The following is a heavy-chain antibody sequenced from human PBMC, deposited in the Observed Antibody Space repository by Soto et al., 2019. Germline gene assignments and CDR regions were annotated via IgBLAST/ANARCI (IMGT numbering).Heavy chain of an antibody. CDR3: ARLESVTRSLGYFDY. D-gene: IGHD7-27*01. J-gene: IGHJ4*02. V-gene: IGHV4-31*03. CDR1: GGSIRRSDYY. Sequence: QLQLQESGPGLVKPSQTLSLTCTVSGGSIRRSDYYRSWVRQPPGRGLEWIAYIYYSGSTFYNPSLMSRLAISVDTSRNQFSLSLTSVTAADTAVYYCARLESVTRSLGYFDYWGQGIRVTVTS. CDR2: IYYSGST.